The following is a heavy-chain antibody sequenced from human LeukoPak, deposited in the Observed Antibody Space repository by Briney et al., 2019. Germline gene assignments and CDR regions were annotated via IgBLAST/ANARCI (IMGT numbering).Heavy chain of an antibody. D-gene: IGHD2-2*01. CDR1: GGSISSYY. V-gene: IGHV4-34*01. Sequence: PSETLSLTCTVSGGSISSYYWSWIRQPPGKGLEWIGEINHSGSTNYNPSLKSRVTISVDTSKNQFSLKLSSVTAADTAVYYCARVGYCSSTSCHNWFDPWGQGTLVTVSS. CDR2: INHSGST. J-gene: IGHJ5*02. CDR3: ARVGYCSSTSCHNWFDP.